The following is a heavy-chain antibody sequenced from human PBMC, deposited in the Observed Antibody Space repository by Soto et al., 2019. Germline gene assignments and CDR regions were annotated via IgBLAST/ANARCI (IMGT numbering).Heavy chain of an antibody. CDR3: ARGWGYDFWSGYSNWFDP. CDR1: GGSFRGYY. D-gene: IGHD3-3*01. CDR2: INHSGST. J-gene: IGHJ5*02. V-gene: IGHV4-34*01. Sequence: SETLSLTCAVYGGSFRGYYCSWIRQPPGKGLEWIGEINHSGSTNYNPSLKSRVTISVDTSKNQFSLKLSSVTAADTAVYYCARGWGYDFWSGYSNWFDPWGQGTLVTVSS.